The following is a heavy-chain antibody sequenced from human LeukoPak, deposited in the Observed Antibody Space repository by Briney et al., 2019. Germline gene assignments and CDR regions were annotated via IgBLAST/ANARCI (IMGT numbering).Heavy chain of an antibody. CDR2: INAGNGNT. Sequence: ASVTVSCKASGGTFSSYAISWVRQAPGQRLEWMGWINAGNGNTKYSQEFQGRVTITRDTSASTAYMELSSLRSEDMAVYYCARAVGDHDAFDIWGQGTMVTVSS. V-gene: IGHV1-3*03. CDR1: GGTFSSYA. D-gene: IGHD2-21*01. J-gene: IGHJ3*02. CDR3: ARAVGDHDAFDI.